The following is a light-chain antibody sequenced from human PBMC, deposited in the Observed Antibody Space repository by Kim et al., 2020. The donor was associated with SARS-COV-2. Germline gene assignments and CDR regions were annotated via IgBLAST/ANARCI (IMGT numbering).Light chain of an antibody. Sequence: ARGKTAESTCGGNNMVSKSVLWYQQKPGQAPVLVIYYDSDRPSGIPERFSGSNSGNTATLTISRVEAGDEADYYCQVWDSSSDHPVFGGGTQLTVL. CDR3: QVWDSSSDHPV. J-gene: IGLJ3*02. CDR1: NMVSKS. CDR2: YDS. V-gene: IGLV3-21*04.